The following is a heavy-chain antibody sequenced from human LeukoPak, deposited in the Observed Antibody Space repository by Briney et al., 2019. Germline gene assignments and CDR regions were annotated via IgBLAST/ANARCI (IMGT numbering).Heavy chain of an antibody. CDR1: GYTFTGYY. CDR2: INPNSGGT. CDR3: AREGCSSTSCHDAFDI. V-gene: IGHV1-2*02. D-gene: IGHD2-2*01. J-gene: IGHJ3*02. Sequence: ASVKVSCKASGYTFTGYYMHWVRQAPGQGLEWMGWINPNSGGTNYAQKFQGRVTMARDTSISTAYMELSTLRSDDTAVYYCAREGCSSTSCHDAFDIWGQGTMVTVSS.